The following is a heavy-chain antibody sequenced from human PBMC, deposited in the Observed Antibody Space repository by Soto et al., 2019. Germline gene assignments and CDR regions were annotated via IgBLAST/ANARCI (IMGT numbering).Heavy chain of an antibody. CDR2: IYHSGST. CDR3: ARNYYYDSSGYYDLPTPCVGY. CDR1: GGSISSSNW. D-gene: IGHD3-22*01. J-gene: IGHJ4*02. V-gene: IGHV4-4*02. Sequence: QVQLQESGPGLVKPSGTLSLTCAVSGGSISSSNWWSWVRQPPGKGLEWIGEIYHSGSTNYNPSLKSRVTISVDKSKNQFSLKLSSVTAADTAVYYCARNYYYDSSGYYDLPTPCVGYWGQGTLVTVSS.